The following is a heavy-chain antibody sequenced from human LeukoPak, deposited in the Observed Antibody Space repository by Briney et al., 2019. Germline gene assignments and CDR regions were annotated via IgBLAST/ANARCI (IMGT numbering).Heavy chain of an antibody. CDR3: ARQSFIAGDNWNYVLNGDDALDI. CDR1: GYTFSRYG. CDR2: NTAYDGNT. V-gene: IGHV1-18*01. Sequence: ASVKVSCKASGYTFSRYGITWVRQAPGQGLEWMGWNTAYDGNTNFAQNFQARVTMTTDTSTNTAYMELRSLRSDDTAVYYCARQSFIAGDNWNYVLNGDDALDIWGQGTMVTVSS. D-gene: IGHD1-7*01. J-gene: IGHJ3*02.